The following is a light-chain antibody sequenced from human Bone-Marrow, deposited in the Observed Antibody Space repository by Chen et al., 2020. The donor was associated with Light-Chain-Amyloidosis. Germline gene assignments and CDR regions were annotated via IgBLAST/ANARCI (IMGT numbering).Light chain of an antibody. J-gene: IGLJ2*01. Sequence: SYELTPPPSVSVSPGQTARITCSGDDLPTKYAYWYQQKPGKAPVLVIHRDTERPSGISERFSGYSAGTTATLTISGVQAEDEADYHCQSADSSGTYEVIFGGGTKLTVL. CDR3: QSADSSGTYEVI. CDR2: RDT. CDR1: DLPTKY. V-gene: IGLV3-25*03.